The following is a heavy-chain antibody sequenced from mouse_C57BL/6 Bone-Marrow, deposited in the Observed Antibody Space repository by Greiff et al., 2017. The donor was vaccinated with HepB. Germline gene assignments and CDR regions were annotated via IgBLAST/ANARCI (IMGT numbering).Heavy chain of an antibody. CDR3: ARPGVVANYYAMDY. V-gene: IGHV1-9*01. CDR1: GYTFTGYW. J-gene: IGHJ4*01. Sequence: VQLQESGAELMKPGASVKLSCKATGYTFTGYWIEWVKQRPGHGLEWIGEIYPRSGNTYYNEKFKGKATLTADKSSSTAYMELRSLTSEDSAVYFCARPGVVANYYAMDYWGQGTSVTVSS. CDR2: IYPRSGNT. D-gene: IGHD1-1*01.